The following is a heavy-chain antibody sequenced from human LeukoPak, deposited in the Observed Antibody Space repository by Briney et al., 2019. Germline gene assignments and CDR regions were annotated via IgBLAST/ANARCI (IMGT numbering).Heavy chain of an antibody. V-gene: IGHV1-3*01. J-gene: IGHJ2*01. D-gene: IGHD6-13*01. Sequence: ASVKVSCKASGYTFTSYAMHWVRQAPGQRLEWMGWINAGNGNTKYSQKFQGRVTITRDTSASTAYMELSSLRSEDTAVYYCARILAAAGYFDLWGRGTLVTVSS. CDR1: GYTFTSYA. CDR3: ARILAAAGYFDL. CDR2: INAGNGNT.